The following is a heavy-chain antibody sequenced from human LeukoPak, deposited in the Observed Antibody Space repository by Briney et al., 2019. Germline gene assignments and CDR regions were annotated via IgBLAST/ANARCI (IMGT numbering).Heavy chain of an antibody. D-gene: IGHD3-10*01. J-gene: IGHJ6*02. Sequence: GASVKVSCKASGYTFTSYAMHWVRQAPGQRLEWMGWINAGNGNTKYSQKFQGRVTITRDTSASTAYIELSSLRSEDTAVYYCARIRAGGGFGELLGMDVWGQGTTVTVSS. V-gene: IGHV1-3*01. CDR2: INAGNGNT. CDR1: GYTFTSYA. CDR3: ARIRAGGGFGELLGMDV.